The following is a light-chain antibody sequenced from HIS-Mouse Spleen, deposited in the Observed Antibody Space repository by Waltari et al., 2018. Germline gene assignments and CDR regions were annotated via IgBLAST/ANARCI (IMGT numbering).Light chain of an antibody. CDR2: EVS. CDR1: SSDVGGYNY. Sequence: QSALTQPASVSGSPGQSITLPCTGPSSDVGGYNYVSWYQQHPGKAPKLMIYEVSNRPSGVSNRFSGSKSGNTASLTISGLQAEDEADYYCSSYTSSSSWVFGGGTKLTVL. V-gene: IGLV2-14*01. CDR3: SSYTSSSSWV. J-gene: IGLJ3*02.